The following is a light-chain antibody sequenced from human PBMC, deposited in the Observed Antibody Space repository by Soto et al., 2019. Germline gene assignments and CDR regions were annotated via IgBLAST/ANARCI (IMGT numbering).Light chain of an antibody. V-gene: IGKV3-15*01. CDR2: GAS. CDR1: QSVSNN. CDR3: QQYNSWYT. J-gene: IGKJ2*01. Sequence: EVVLTQSPVTLSVSPGARATLSCRASQSVSNNLAWYQQNPVQPPRLLIYGASITAADIPARFSGSGSGTDFTLNTSSLQSEDFAVYYCQQYNSWYTFGQGTKLEIK.